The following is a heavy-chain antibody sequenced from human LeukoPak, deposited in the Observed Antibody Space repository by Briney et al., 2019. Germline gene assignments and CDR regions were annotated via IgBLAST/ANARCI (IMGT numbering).Heavy chain of an antibody. J-gene: IGHJ4*02. CDR2: IVVGSGNT. CDR3: AADPCSSVFFDY. D-gene: IGHD6-6*01. Sequence: SVKVSCKASGFTFTSSAVQWVRQARGQRLEWIGWIVVGSGNTNYAQKFQERVTITRDMSTSTAYMELSSLRSEDTAVYYCAADPCSSVFFDYWGQGTLVTVSS. CDR1: GFTFTSSA. V-gene: IGHV1-58*01.